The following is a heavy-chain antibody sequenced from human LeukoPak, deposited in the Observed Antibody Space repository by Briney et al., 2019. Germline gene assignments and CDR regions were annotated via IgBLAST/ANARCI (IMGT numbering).Heavy chain of an antibody. CDR3: GRGGSSSWYDYGMDV. CDR2: INHSGST. J-gene: IGHJ6*02. V-gene: IGHV4-34*01. CDR1: GGSFSGYY. Sequence: SETLSLTCAVYGGSFSGYYWSWIRQPPGKGLEWIGEINHSGSTNYNPSLKSRVTISVDTSKNQFSLRLSSVTAADTAVYYCGRGGSSSWYDYGMDVWGQGITVTVSS. D-gene: IGHD6-13*01.